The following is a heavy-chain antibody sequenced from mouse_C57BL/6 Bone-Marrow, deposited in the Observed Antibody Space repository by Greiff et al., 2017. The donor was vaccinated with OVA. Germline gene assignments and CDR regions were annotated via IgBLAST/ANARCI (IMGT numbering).Heavy chain of an antibody. CDR2: IDPSDSYT. CDR3: ARWYYGGFAY. J-gene: IGHJ3*01. CDR1: GYTFTSYW. D-gene: IGHD1-1*01. V-gene: IGHV1-69*01. Sequence: VKLQQPGAELVMPGASVKLSCKASGYTFTSYWMHWVKQRPGQGLEWIGEIDPSDSYTNYNQKFKGKSTLTVDKSSSTAYMQLSSLTSEDSAVYYCARWYYGGFAYWGQGTLVTVSA.